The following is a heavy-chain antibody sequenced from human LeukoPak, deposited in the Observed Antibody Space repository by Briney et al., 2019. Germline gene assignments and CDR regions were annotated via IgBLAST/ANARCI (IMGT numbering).Heavy chain of an antibody. CDR2: IYYSGTT. V-gene: IGHV4-59*01. Sequence: SETLSLTCTVSGGSISSYYWSWIRQPPGKGLEWIGYIYYSGTTNYNPSLKGRVTISVDTSKNQFSLKLSSVTAADTAVYYCARGVYIAAAKYGYWGQEPLVTVSS. CDR1: GGSISSYY. CDR3: ARGVYIAAAKYGY. J-gene: IGHJ4*02. D-gene: IGHD6-13*01.